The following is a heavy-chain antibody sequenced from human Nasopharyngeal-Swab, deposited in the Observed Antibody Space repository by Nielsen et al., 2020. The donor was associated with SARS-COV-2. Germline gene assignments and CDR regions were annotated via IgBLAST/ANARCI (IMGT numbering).Heavy chain of an antibody. D-gene: IGHD4-17*01. CDR3: AKNGYGDSYGGKRYYYYYGMDV. CDR2: ISSSSSTI. CDR1: GFTFSSYS. J-gene: IGHJ6*02. Sequence: GESLKIPCAASGFTFSSYSMNWVRQAPGKGLEWVSYISSSSSTIYYADSVKGRFTISRDNSKNSLYLQMNSLRTEDTALYYCAKNGYGDSYGGKRYYYYYGMDVWGQGTTVTVSS. V-gene: IGHV3-48*04.